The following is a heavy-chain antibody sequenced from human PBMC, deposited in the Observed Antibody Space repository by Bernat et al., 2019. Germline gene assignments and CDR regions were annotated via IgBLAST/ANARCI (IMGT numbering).Heavy chain of an antibody. D-gene: IGHD6-13*01. CDR2: ISGSGGSA. V-gene: IGHV3-23*01. CDR1: GFTFSNYD. J-gene: IGHJ4*02. CDR3: AKRGIGSSWPNFNFDY. Sequence: EVQLLESGGGLVQPGGSLRLSCAASGFTFSNYDMRWVRQAPGKGLEWVSAISGSGGSAYYADSVKGRFSISRDNSKNTLYLQMDSLRAEDTAVYYCAKRGIGSSWPNFNFDYWGQGILVTVSS.